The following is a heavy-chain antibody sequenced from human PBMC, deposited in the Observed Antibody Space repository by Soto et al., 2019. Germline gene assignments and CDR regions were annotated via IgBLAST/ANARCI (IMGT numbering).Heavy chain of an antibody. D-gene: IGHD3-10*01. V-gene: IGHV1-8*01. CDR2: INPNSGNI. J-gene: IGHJ4*02. CDR3: ARGRASGSYYLLDY. CDR1: GNTFTSYD. Sequence: QVQLVQSGAEVKKPGPPLKVSCKASGNTFTSYDINWVRQATGHGLEWMGWINPNSGNIGYAQKFQGRVTMTRATAIRTAYMEVSRLRSDDTAVYYCARGRASGSYYLLDYWGQGTLVTVSS.